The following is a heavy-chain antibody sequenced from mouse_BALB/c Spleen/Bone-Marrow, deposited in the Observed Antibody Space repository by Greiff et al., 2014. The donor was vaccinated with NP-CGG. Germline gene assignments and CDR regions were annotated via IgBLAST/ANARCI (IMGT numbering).Heavy chain of an antibody. CDR1: GFNIKDTY. CDR3: ARWLLPYGLDY. V-gene: IGHV14-3*02. D-gene: IGHD2-3*01. CDR2: IDPANGNT. J-gene: IGHJ4*01. Sequence: EVKLVESGAELVKPGASVKLSCTASGFNIKDTYMHWVKQRPEQGLEWIGRIDPANGNTKYDPKFQGKATITADTSSNTAYLQLSSLISEDTAVYYCARWLLPYGLDYWGQGTSVTVSS.